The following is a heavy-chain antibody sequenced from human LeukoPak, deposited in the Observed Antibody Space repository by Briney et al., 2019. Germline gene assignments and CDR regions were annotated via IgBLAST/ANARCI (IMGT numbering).Heavy chain of an antibody. D-gene: IGHD3-22*01. J-gene: IGHJ4*02. Sequence: GGSLRLSCAASGFTFSSCAMSWVRQAPGKGLEWVSAISGSGDRTHYADSVQGRFTISRDNSKNTLYLQMNSLRAEDTAVYYCAKDPTDFDSSGQTYFDYWGQGTLVTVSS. CDR1: GFTFSSCA. V-gene: IGHV3-23*01. CDR2: ISGSGDRT. CDR3: AKDPTDFDSSGQTYFDY.